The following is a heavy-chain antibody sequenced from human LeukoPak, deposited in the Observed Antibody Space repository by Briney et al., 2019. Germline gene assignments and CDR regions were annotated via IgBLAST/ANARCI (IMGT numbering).Heavy chain of an antibody. J-gene: IGHJ4*02. Sequence: GGSLRLSCTVSGFTFSNAWINWVRQAPGKGLEWVGRIKSKTDGGTTDYAAPVKGRITISRDDSKNTVYLQMNSLKTEDTAVYYCNLKRYSSGDSYWGQGTLVTVSS. CDR3: NLKRYSSGDSY. V-gene: IGHV3-15*01. CDR2: IKSKTDGGTT. CDR1: GFTFSNAW. D-gene: IGHD6-19*01.